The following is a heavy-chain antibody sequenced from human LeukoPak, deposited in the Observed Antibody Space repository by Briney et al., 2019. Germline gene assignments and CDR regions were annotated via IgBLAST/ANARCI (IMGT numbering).Heavy chain of an antibody. Sequence: SETLSLTCAVYGGSFSGYYWSWIRQPPGKGLEWIGEINHSGSTNYNPSLKSRVTISVDTSKTQFSLKLSSVTAADTAVYYCARGFRDIVVVPAAEPDGFDPWGQGTLVTVSS. CDR2: INHSGST. CDR1: GGSFSGYY. D-gene: IGHD2-2*01. CDR3: ARGFRDIVVVPAAEPDGFDP. J-gene: IGHJ5*02. V-gene: IGHV4-34*01.